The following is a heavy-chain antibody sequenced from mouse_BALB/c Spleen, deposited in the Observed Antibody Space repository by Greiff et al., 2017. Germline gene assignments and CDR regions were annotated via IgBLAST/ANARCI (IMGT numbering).Heavy chain of an antibody. CDR2: ISSGGSYT. J-gene: IGHJ2*01. Sequence: EVNVVESGGGLVKPGGSLKLSCAASGFTFSSYTMSWVRQTPEKRLEWVATISSGGSYTYYPDSVKGRFTISRDNAKNTLYLQMSSLKSEDTAMYYCTSLGYDGYYDYWGQGTTLTVSS. D-gene: IGHD2-3*01. CDR1: GFTFSSYT. V-gene: IGHV5-6-4*01. CDR3: TSLGYDGYYDY.